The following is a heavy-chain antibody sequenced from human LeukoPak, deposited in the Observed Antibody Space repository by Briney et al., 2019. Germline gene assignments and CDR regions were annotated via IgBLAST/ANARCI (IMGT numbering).Heavy chain of an antibody. Sequence: ASVKVSCKVSGYTLTELSMHWVRQAPGKGLEWMGGFDPEDGETIYAQKFQGRVTMTEDTSTDTAYMELSSLRSEETAVYYCATAGGYCSSTSCSRGNWFDPWGQGTLVTVSS. V-gene: IGHV1-24*01. CDR1: GYTLTELS. CDR3: ATAGGYCSSTSCSRGNWFDP. D-gene: IGHD2-2*01. CDR2: FDPEDGET. J-gene: IGHJ5*02.